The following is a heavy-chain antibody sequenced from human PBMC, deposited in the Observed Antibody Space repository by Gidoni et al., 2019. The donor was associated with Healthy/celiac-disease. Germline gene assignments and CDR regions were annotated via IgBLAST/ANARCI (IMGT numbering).Heavy chain of an antibody. CDR2: ISAYNGNT. CDR3: ARDAAGSSNWFDP. V-gene: IGHV1-18*01. CDR1: GSTFTSSC. D-gene: IGHD6-13*01. Sequence: QVQLVQSGAKVQKPGASVKVSCKASGSTFTSSCISWVRQAPGQGLEWMGWISAYNGNTNYAKKLQGRVTRTTDTSTSTAYMELRSLRSDDTAVYYCARDAAGSSNWFDPWGQGTLVTVSS. J-gene: IGHJ5*02.